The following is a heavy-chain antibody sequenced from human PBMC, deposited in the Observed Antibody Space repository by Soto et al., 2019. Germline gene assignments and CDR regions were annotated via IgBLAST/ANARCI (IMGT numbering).Heavy chain of an antibody. CDR3: AQIKGPYDAFDI. CDR1: GFSLSTNGMC. J-gene: IGHJ3*02. V-gene: IGHV2-70*01. CDR2: INWDDEK. Sequence: SGPTLVNPTQTLTLTCTFSGFSLSTNGMCVSWIRQPPGKALEWLALINWDDEKFYTTSLRTRLTISKDTSNNQVVLTVTNMDPVDTATYYCAQIKGPYDAFDIWGQGTMVTVSS.